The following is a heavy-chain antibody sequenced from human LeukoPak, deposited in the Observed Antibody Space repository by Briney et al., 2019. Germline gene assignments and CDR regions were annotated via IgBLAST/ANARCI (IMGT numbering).Heavy chain of an antibody. V-gene: IGHV4-59*01. CDR3: ARGGWYPESFQH. CDR1: GGSISSYY. CDR2: IYYSGST. D-gene: IGHD6-19*01. Sequence: SSETLSLTCTVPGGSISSYYWNWIRQPPGKGLEWIGYIYYSGSTNYNPSLKSRVTISVDTSKNQFSLKLSSVTAADTAVYYCARGGWYPESFQHWGQGALVTVSS. J-gene: IGHJ1*01.